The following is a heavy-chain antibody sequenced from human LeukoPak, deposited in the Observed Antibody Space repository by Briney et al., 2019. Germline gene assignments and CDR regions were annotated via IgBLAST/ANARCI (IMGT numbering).Heavy chain of an antibody. Sequence: PGGSLRLSCAASGFTFRNHWMSWVRQAPGTGLEWVANIKRDGSDKYYVDSVKGRFTISRDNAQNSLFLQMNSPQAEDTAVYYCASSLYGSGSYYNFDYWGQGTLVTVSS. CDR1: GFTFRNHW. D-gene: IGHD3-10*01. V-gene: IGHV3-7*01. J-gene: IGHJ4*02. CDR3: ASSLYGSGSYYNFDY. CDR2: IKRDGSDK.